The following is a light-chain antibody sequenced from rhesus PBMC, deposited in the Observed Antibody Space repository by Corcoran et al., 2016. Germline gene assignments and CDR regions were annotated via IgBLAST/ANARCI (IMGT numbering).Light chain of an antibody. CDR3: QHGYGTPIFA. CDR2: RAS. V-gene: IGKV1-74*01. CDR1: ENVNTF. J-gene: IGKJ3*01. Sequence: DIQMTQSPSSLSASVGDRVTITCRASENVNTFLRWYQQNPGRAPKLLIYRASTLQTGVPSSFSGSGSGTEYTFTSSSLEPGDGGTYYCQHGYGTPIFASGPGTKLDIK.